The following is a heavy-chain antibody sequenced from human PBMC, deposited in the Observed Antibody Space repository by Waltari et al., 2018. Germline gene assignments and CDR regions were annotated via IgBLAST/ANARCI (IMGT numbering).Heavy chain of an antibody. CDR1: GYSISSGYY. Sequence: QVQLQESGPGLVKPSETLSLTCAVSGYSISSGYYWGWIRQPPGKGLEWIGSIYHSGSTYYNPSLKSRVTISVDTSKNQFSLKLSSVTAADTAVYYCARQSYDILTGYYNFDYWGQGTLVTVSS. D-gene: IGHD3-9*01. J-gene: IGHJ4*02. V-gene: IGHV4-38-2*01. CDR3: ARQSYDILTGYYNFDY. CDR2: IYHSGST.